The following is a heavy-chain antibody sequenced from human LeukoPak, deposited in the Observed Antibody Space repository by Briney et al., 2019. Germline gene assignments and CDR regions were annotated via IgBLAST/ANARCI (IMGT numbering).Heavy chain of an antibody. D-gene: IGHD2-2*01. CDR2: INPLDSDT. CDR1: GYPFDTYW. J-gene: IGHJ3*02. CDR3: ARPRFSSGTNSMRAFDI. V-gene: IGHV5-51*01. Sequence: GESLKISCKGSGYPFDTYWIGWVRQTPGKGLEWMGIINPLDSDTRYSPSSQGQVTFSADKSITTAYLQWSSLAASDTAMYYCARPRFSSGTNSMRAFDIWGQGTMVTVSS.